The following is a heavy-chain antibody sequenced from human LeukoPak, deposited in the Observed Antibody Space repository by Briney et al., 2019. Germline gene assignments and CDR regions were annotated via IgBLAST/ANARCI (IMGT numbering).Heavy chain of an antibody. V-gene: IGHV4-59*01. CDR2: IYYSGST. Sequence: SETLSLTCTVSGGSISSYYWSWIRQPPGKGLEWIGYIYYSGSTNYNPSLKSRVTISVDTSRNQFSLKLSSVTAADTAVYYCARETSQKGAHYMDVWGKGTTVTISS. J-gene: IGHJ6*03. CDR3: ARETSQKGAHYMDV. CDR1: GGSISSYY. D-gene: IGHD3-16*01.